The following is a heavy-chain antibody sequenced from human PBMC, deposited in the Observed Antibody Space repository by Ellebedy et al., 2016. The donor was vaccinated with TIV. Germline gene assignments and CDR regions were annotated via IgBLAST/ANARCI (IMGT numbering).Heavy chain of an antibody. Sequence: GGSLRLXCVASGFTFRSHGIHWVRQAPGKGLEWVAVISSDGSNKYYADSVKGRFTISRDNSKNTLYLQMNSLRTDDMAVYYCARGGSSGSSDYWGQGTLVTVSS. CDR1: GFTFRSHG. J-gene: IGHJ4*02. V-gene: IGHV3-30*03. CDR3: ARGGSSGSSDY. D-gene: IGHD3-10*01. CDR2: ISSDGSNK.